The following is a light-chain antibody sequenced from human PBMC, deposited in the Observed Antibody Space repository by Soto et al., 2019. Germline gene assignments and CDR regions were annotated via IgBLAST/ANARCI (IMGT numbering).Light chain of an antibody. V-gene: IGLV2-14*03. J-gene: IGLJ2*01. Sequence: QSALTQPASVSGSPGQSVTISCTGTSSDVGGYKYVSWYQQHPNIAPKLIIYDVANRPSGVSNRFSGSKSGDTASLTISGLQADDEANYYCSSYTSNDVVFGGGTKVTVL. CDR2: DVA. CDR3: SSYTSNDVV. CDR1: SSDVGGYKY.